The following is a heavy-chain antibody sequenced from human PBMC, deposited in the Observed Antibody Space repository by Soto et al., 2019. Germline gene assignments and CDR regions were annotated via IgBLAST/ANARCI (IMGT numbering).Heavy chain of an antibody. J-gene: IGHJ4*02. Sequence: QVQLQESGPGLVKPSETLFLTCTVSGGSISSYYWSWIRQPPGKGLEWIGYIYYSGSTNYNPSLKSRVTISVDTSKNQFSLKLSSVTAADTAVYYCARRYGVYFDYWGQGTLVTVSS. CDR3: ARRYGVYFDY. V-gene: IGHV4-59*08. CDR2: IYYSGST. CDR1: GGSISSYY. D-gene: IGHD4-17*01.